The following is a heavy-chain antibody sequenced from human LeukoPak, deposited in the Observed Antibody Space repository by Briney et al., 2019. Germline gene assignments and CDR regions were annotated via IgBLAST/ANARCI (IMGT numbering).Heavy chain of an antibody. CDR1: GFTFINSR. CDR3: ARLGGGSHHYFDF. CDR2: ISAYYGNT. D-gene: IGHD2-15*01. J-gene: IGHJ4*02. V-gene: IGHV1-18*01. Sequence: ASVKVSCNSSGFTFINSRITWVRQAPGQGLQWMGWISAYYGNTHYVENFKGRVVMTRDTSTSTAYMELGSLTSDDTAVYYCARLGGGSHHYFDFWGQGTLVTVSP.